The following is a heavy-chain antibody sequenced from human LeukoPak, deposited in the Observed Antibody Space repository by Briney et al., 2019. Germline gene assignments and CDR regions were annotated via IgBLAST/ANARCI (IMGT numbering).Heavy chain of an antibody. CDR1: GFAFSKYA. CDR2: ISGCTGST. Sequence: PGGSLRLSCAASGFAFSKYAMNWLRQAPGKGLEWVSLISGCTGSTYYAHSVKGRVSISRDNSKNTVYLQMNSLRVEDTAVYYCAKGPVSAIVGVTTLDYWGQGTLATVSS. D-gene: IGHD1-26*01. CDR3: AKGPVSAIVGVTTLDY. J-gene: IGHJ4*02. V-gene: IGHV3-23*01.